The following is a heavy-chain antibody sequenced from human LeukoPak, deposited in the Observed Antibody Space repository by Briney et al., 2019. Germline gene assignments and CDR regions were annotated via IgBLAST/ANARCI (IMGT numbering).Heavy chain of an antibody. D-gene: IGHD6-19*01. J-gene: IGHJ4*02. CDR1: GYTFTHHG. Sequence: ASVKVSCKASGYTFTHHGITWVRQAPGQGLEWMAWISGYNGDTNYAQKFQGRVTLTTDTSTSTAYMELRSLRSDDTAVYYCARDPTNTSGRYAYFDSWGLGTLVTVSS. V-gene: IGHV1-18*01. CDR3: ARDPTNTSGRYAYFDS. CDR2: ISGYNGDT.